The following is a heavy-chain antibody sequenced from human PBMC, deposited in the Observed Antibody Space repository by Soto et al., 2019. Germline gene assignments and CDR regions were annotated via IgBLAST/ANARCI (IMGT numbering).Heavy chain of an antibody. J-gene: IGHJ4*02. Sequence: QVQLQQWGAGRLKPSETLSLTCAVYGGSFSGYYWSWIRQPPGKGLEWIGEINHSGSTNYNPSLKSRDTQSVDTSKNQFSLKLSSVTAADTAVYYCARSSTVGAYSSSWYRFDYWGQGTLVTVSS. D-gene: IGHD6-13*01. CDR1: GGSFSGYY. CDR3: ARSSTVGAYSSSWYRFDY. V-gene: IGHV4-34*01. CDR2: INHSGST.